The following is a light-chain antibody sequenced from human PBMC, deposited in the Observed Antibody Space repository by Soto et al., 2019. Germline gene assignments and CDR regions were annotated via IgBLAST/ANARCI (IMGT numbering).Light chain of an antibody. Sequence: DLQMTQSPSTLSGSLGDRGTITFRASQTISSWLAWYQQKPGKAPKLLIYKASTLKSGVPSRFSGSGSGTEFTLTISSLQPDDFATYYCQQYNSYSWTFGQGTKVDIK. CDR2: KAS. V-gene: IGKV1-5*03. CDR3: QQYNSYSWT. CDR1: QTISSW. J-gene: IGKJ1*01.